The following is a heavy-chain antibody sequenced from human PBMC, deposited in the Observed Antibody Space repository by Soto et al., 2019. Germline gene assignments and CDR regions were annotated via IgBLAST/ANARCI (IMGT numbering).Heavy chain of an antibody. Sequence: VGSLGVSCADSGFTFSSYWMSWVRQAPGKGLEWVANIKQDGIEKHYVDSVKGRFSISRDNAKNSLYLQMNSLRAEDTAIYYCVRDVDSGELRNIGAFDIWGQGTMVTVSS. CDR2: IKQDGIEK. CDR1: GFTFSSYW. V-gene: IGHV3-7*01. CDR3: VRDVDSGELRNIGAFDI. D-gene: IGHD1-26*01. J-gene: IGHJ3*02.